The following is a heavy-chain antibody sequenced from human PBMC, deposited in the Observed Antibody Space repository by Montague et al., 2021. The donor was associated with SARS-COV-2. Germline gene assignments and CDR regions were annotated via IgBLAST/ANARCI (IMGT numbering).Heavy chain of an antibody. CDR3: ARDGSLRFEILIGPRHYYYGMDV. CDR1: GGSISSSSYY. D-gene: IGHD3-9*01. V-gene: IGHV4-39*07. CDR2: IYYSGST. Sequence: SETLSLTCTVSGGSISSSSYYWGWIRQPPGKGREGIGSIYYSGSTYSNPSLKVRVTISVDTSENPFSLKLGSVTAADTAVYYCARDGSLRFEILIGPRHYYYGMDVWGQGTTVTVSS. J-gene: IGHJ6*02.